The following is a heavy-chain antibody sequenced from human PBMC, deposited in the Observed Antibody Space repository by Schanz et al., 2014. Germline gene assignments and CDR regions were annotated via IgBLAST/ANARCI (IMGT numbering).Heavy chain of an antibody. V-gene: IGHV3-66*01. D-gene: IGHD6-19*01. Sequence: EGQLAESGGGLVQPGGSLRLSCAVSGFTVSSNHMSWVRQAPGKGLEWVSVIYSGIGAYYADSVKDRFTVSRDNSKNTVYLQMNRLRAEDTALYYCAIIGVMVAVAGTRADYWGQGTLVTVSS. J-gene: IGHJ4*02. CDR2: IYSGIGA. CDR3: AIIGVMVAVAGTRADY. CDR1: GFTVSSNH.